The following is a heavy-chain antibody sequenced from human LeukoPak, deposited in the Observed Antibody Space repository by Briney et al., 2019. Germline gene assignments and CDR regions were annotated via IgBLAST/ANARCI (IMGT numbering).Heavy chain of an antibody. V-gene: IGHV4-39*07. CDR2: IYYSGST. Sequence: PSETLSLTCTVSGGSISSSSYYWGWIRQPPGKGLEWIGSIYYSGSTYYNPSLKSRVTISVDTSKNQFSLKLSSVTAADTAVYYCASILNAKPVGWYFDLWGRGTLVTVS. CDR3: ASILNAKPVGWYFDL. J-gene: IGHJ2*01. D-gene: IGHD3-9*01. CDR1: GGSISSSSYY.